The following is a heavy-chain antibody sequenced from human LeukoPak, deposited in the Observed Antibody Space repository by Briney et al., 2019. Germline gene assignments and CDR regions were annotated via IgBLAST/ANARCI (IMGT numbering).Heavy chain of an antibody. D-gene: IGHD3-10*01. CDR3: AMYYYGSGSYHRDY. CDR1: GGSFSGYY. J-gene: IGHJ4*02. Sequence: SETLSLTCAVYGGSFSGYYWSWIRQPPGKGLEWIGEINHSGSTNYNPSLKSRDTISVDTSKNQFSLKLSSVTAADTAVYYCAMYYYGSGSYHRDYWGQGTLVTVSS. CDR2: INHSGST. V-gene: IGHV4-34*01.